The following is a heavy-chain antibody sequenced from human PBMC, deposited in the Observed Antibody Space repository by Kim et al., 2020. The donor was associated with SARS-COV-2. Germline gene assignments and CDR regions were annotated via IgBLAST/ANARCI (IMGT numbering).Heavy chain of an antibody. J-gene: IGHJ6*02. CDR3: AKDLGDVDTAMAYYYYYGMDV. V-gene: IGHV3-23*01. CDR2: ISGSGGST. D-gene: IGHD5-18*01. Sequence: GGSLRLSCAASGFTFSSYAMSWVRQAPGKGLEWVSAISGSGGSTYYADSVKGRFTISRDNSKNTLYLQMNSLRAEDTAVYYCAKDLGDVDTAMAYYYYYGMDVWGQGTTVTVSS. CDR1: GFTFSSYA.